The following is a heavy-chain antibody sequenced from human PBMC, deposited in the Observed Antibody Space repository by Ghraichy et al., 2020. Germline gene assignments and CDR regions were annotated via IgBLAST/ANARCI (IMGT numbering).Heavy chain of an antibody. V-gene: IGHV3-7*02. J-gene: IGHJ4*02. CDR3: TIDTQWSRIYSVDS. CDR1: GFIFSNYW. D-gene: IGHD1-26*01. Sequence: GGSLRLSCAASGFIFSNYWMSWVRQAPGKWLDWVANLKPDESEKYYVDSVKGRFTISRDNAKNSLYLQMNSLRVDDTGIYYCTIDTQWSRIYSVDSWGQRTLVTVSS. CDR2: LKPDESEK.